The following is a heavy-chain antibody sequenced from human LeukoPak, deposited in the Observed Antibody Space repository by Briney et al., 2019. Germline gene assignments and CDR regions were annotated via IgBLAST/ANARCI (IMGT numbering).Heavy chain of an antibody. J-gene: IGHJ4*02. CDR2: INHSGYT. V-gene: IGHV4-34*01. D-gene: IGHD6-19*01. CDR3: TRAVAGHPD. Sequence: SETLSLTCAVSGVPFSNYYWSWVRQSPRQGLEWIGEINHSGYTNYNPSLKSRVTMSIDTSKNQFSLILTSETAADAGVYYCTRAVAGHPDWGQGTLVTVSS. CDR1: GVPFSNYY.